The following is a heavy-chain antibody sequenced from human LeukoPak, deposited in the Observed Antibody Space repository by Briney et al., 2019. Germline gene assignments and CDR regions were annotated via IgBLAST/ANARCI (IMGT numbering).Heavy chain of an antibody. J-gene: IGHJ4*02. V-gene: IGHV1-2*02. Sequence: GASVKVSCKASGYTFTGYFMHWVRQAPGQGLEWMGWINPNSGGTNYAQNFQGRVTMTRDTSFSTAYMEMNRLRSDDTAVYYCARMLNGAYDVWGQGTLVTVSS. CDR3: ARMLNGAYDV. CDR1: GYTFTGYF. CDR2: INPNSGGT. D-gene: IGHD5-12*01.